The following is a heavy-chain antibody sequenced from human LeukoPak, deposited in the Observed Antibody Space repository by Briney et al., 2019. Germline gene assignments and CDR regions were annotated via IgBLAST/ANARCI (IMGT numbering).Heavy chain of an antibody. CDR3: AREGTSGTHLNWFDP. CDR2: IYGSGST. D-gene: IGHD1-1*01. V-gene: IGHV4-59*01. J-gene: IGHJ5*02. CDR1: GGSFSGYY. Sequence: SSETLSLTCAVYGGSFSGYYWSWIRQPPGKGLEWIGHIYGSGSTNYNPSLKSRVTLSVDTSKNQFSLKLSSVTAADTAVYYCAREGTSGTHLNWFDPWGQGTLVTVSS.